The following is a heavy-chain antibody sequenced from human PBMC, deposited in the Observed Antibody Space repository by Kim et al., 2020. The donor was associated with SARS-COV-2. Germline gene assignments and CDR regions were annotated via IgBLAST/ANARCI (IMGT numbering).Heavy chain of an antibody. Sequence: ASAKVSCKASGFTFTNYVIHWVRQAPGQRLEWMGWINAGNGNTKYSQKFQGRVTITRDSSASAAYMELSSLRSEDTAIYYCGRGEIGYCSSTTCSDAFDIWGQGTVVTVSS. D-gene: IGHD2-2*01. CDR3: GRGEIGYCSSTTCSDAFDI. CDR2: INAGNGNT. J-gene: IGHJ3*02. CDR1: GFTFTNYV. V-gene: IGHV1-3*01.